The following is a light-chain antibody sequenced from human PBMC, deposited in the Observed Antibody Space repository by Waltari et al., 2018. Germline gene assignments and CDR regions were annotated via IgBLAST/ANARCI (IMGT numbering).Light chain of an antibody. Sequence: QSALTHLASVSRSPGQSITIPCPRSHRDFRKYHLVSWYHHHPHNAPKLMIYEVAKPPSAVSNRFSGSKSGNTASLTISGLQAEDEADYYCCSYAGGGTYVFGRGTKVTVL. CDR1: HRDFRKYHL. CDR3: CSYAGGGTYV. J-gene: IGLJ1*01. V-gene: IGLV2-23*02. CDR2: EVA.